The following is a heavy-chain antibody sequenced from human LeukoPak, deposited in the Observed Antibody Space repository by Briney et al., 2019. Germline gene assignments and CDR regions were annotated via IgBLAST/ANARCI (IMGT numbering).Heavy chain of an antibody. J-gene: IGHJ6*02. Sequence: SETLSLTCTVSGGSISGYYWSWIRQPAGKGLEWIGRIYPSGSTNYNPSLKSRVTMSVDTSKNQFSLKLSSVSAADTAVYYCARDSITRVRGVIISSYYGMGVWGQGTTVTVS. D-gene: IGHD3-10*01. CDR3: ARDSITRVRGVIISSYYGMGV. CDR2: IYPSGST. CDR1: GGSISGYY. V-gene: IGHV4-4*07.